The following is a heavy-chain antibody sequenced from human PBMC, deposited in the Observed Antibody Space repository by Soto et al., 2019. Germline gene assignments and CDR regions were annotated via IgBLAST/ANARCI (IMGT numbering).Heavy chain of an antibody. V-gene: IGHV3-23*01. D-gene: IGHD2-21*02. Sequence: EVQLLESGGDLVQPGGSLRLSCAASGFTFSSHAMGWVRQAPGKGLEWVSAISASGARAYYADSVEGRFTFSRDNSKNTLYLQMDSLRAEDTAVYYCAKQGVVVTAIDYWGQGTLVTVSS. CDR1: GFTFSSHA. J-gene: IGHJ4*02. CDR2: ISASGARA. CDR3: AKQGVVVTAIDY.